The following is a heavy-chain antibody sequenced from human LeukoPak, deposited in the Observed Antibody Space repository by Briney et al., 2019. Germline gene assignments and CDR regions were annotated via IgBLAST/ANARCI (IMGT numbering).Heavy chain of an antibody. V-gene: IGHV3-53*04. CDR1: GFTVSTNC. Sequence: PGGSLRLSCAASGFTVSTNCMTWVRRAPGKGLEWVSTIYSGGTTYYADSVMGRFTISRHNSRNTLYLQMNSLRAEDTAVYYCARVDTVMAYYFDLWGRGTLVTVSS. CDR3: ARVDTVMAYYFDL. J-gene: IGHJ4*02. CDR2: IYSGGTT. D-gene: IGHD5-18*01.